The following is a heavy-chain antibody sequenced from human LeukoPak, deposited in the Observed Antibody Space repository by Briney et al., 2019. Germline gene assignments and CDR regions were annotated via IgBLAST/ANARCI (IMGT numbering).Heavy chain of an antibody. CDR2: IYTSGST. D-gene: IGHD6-13*01. V-gene: IGHV4-4*07. Sequence: SETLSLTCTVSGGSISSYYWSWIRQPAGKGLEWIGRIYTSGSTNYNPSLKSRVTMSVDTSKNQFSLKLSSVTAADTAVYYCARDLNRRSSSWSRNYYYYGMDVWGQGTTVTVSS. CDR3: ARDLNRRSSSWSRNYYYYGMDV. J-gene: IGHJ6*02. CDR1: GGSISSYY.